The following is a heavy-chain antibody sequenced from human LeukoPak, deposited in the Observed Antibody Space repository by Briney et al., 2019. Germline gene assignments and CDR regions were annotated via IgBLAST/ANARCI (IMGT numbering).Heavy chain of an antibody. CDR1: GYTFTSYA. Sequence: GASVKVSCKASGYTFTSYAMHWVRQAPGQRLEWMGWINAGNGNTKYSQKFQGRVTITRDTSASTAYMELSSLRSEDTAVYYCARVYPYYYGSGSYYNPSGYFDYWGQGTLVTVSS. CDR2: INAGNGNT. D-gene: IGHD3-10*01. CDR3: ARVYPYYYGSGSYYNPSGYFDY. J-gene: IGHJ4*02. V-gene: IGHV1-3*01.